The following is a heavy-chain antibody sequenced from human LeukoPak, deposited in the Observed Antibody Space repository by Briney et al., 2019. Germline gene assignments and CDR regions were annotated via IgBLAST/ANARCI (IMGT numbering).Heavy chain of an antibody. CDR3: ARPYYYDSRIDP. CDR1: GGSISSYY. CDR2: IYTSGST. V-gene: IGHV4-4*09. D-gene: IGHD3-22*01. J-gene: IGHJ5*02. Sequence: SETLSLTCTVSGGSISSYYWSWIRQPPGKGLEWIGYIYTSGSTNYNPSLKSRVTISVDTSKNQFSLKLSSVAAADTAVYYCARPYYYDSRIDPWGQGTLVTVSS.